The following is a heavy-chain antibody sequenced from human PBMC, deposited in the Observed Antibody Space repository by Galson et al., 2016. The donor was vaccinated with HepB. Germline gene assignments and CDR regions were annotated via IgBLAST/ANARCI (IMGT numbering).Heavy chain of an antibody. D-gene: IGHD4-23*01. J-gene: IGHJ4*01. CDR2: IYPNDYDT. V-gene: IGHV5-51*01. CDR3: AVPYRYGNNLQYFDG. Sequence: QSGAEVKKPGESLKISCKGSGYSFDDYWIGWVRQMPGKGLEWMGIIYPNDYDTRYSRSFQGQVAISADRSICTDSLQWSSLKASDTAMYNCAVPYRYGNNLQYFDGWGHGTLVAVS. CDR1: GYSFDDYW.